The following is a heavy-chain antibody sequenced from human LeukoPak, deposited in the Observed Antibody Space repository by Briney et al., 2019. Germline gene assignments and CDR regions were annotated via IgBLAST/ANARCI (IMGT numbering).Heavy chain of an antibody. CDR3: ATGAAKMATLPTGY. CDR1: GFTFSSYW. Sequence: GGSLRLSCAASGFTFSSYWMHWVRQAPGKGLEWVAVISYDGSNKYYADSVKGRFTISRDNSKNTLYLQMNSLRAEDTAVYYCATGAAKMATLPTGYWGQGTLVTVSS. CDR2: ISYDGSNK. D-gene: IGHD5-24*01. V-gene: IGHV3-30-3*01. J-gene: IGHJ4*02.